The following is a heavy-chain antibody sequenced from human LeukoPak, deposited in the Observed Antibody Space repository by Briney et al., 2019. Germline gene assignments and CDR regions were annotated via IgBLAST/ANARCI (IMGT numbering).Heavy chain of an antibody. CDR3: ARDRRWEWFGELRGTGFDY. CDR1: GGTFSSYA. D-gene: IGHD3-10*01. Sequence: PVASVKVSCKASGGTFSSYAISWVRQAPGQGLEWMGGIVPIFGTANYAQKFQGRVTITADESTSTAYMELSSLRSEDTAVYYCARDRRWEWFGELRGTGFDYWGQGTLVTVSS. CDR2: IVPIFGTA. V-gene: IGHV1-69*13. J-gene: IGHJ4*02.